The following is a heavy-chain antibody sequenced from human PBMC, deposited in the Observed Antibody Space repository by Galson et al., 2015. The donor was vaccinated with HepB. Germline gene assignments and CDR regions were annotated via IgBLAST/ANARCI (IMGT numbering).Heavy chain of an antibody. CDR2: TYYRSKWYQ. CDR3: ARVRTRRPPHYYYGLDV. Sequence: CAISGDSVSSNTAAWNWIRQSPSRGLEWLGRTYYRSKWYQDYAVSVKSRMTIHSDTSKNQFSLHLNSVTPEDTAVYYCARVRTRRPPHYYYGLDVWGHGTTVTVSS. CDR1: GDSVSSNTAA. J-gene: IGHJ6*02. V-gene: IGHV6-1*01.